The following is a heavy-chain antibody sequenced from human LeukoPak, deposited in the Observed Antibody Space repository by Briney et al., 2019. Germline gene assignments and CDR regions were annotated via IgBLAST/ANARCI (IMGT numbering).Heavy chain of an antibody. J-gene: IGHJ4*02. V-gene: IGHV4-38-2*02. CDR2: IFHSGSV. CDR3: ARVVASTSIDS. CDR1: GYSINSGYF. Sequence: PSETLSLTCTVSGYSINSGYFWGWVRQPPGKGPEWIGSIFHSGSVYYNPSLRIRVTISVDTSKNQVSLKVTSVTAADTALYSCARVVASTSIDSWGQGILVTVSS. D-gene: IGHD2-15*01.